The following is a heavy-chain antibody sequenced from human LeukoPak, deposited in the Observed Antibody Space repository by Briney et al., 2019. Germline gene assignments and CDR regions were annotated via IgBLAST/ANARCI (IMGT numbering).Heavy chain of an antibody. D-gene: IGHD2-15*01. CDR1: GGTLSSYA. V-gene: IGHV1-69*04. J-gene: IGHJ5*02. CDR2: IIPILGIA. Sequence: SVKVSCKASGGTLSSYAISWVRPAPGQGLEWMGMIIPILGIANYAQKFQGRVTITTDKSTRRAYMELSSLKSEDTAVYYCARGYCSGGSCYNNWFDPWGQGTLVTVSS. CDR3: ARGYCSGGSCYNNWFDP.